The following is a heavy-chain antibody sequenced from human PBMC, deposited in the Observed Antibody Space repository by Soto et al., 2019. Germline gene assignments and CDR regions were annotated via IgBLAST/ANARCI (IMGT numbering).Heavy chain of an antibody. CDR2: INPNSGGT. D-gene: IGHD3-9*01. J-gene: IGHJ4*02. CDR3: ARASRSTLQDNYDILTGYFDY. CDR1: GYTFTGYY. V-gene: IGHV1-2*04. Sequence: ASVNVSCKASGYTFTGYYMHWVRQAPGQGLEWMGWINPNSGGTNYAQKFQGWVTMTRDTSISTAYMELSRLRSDDTAVYYCARASRSTLQDNYDILTGYFDYWGQGTLVTVSS.